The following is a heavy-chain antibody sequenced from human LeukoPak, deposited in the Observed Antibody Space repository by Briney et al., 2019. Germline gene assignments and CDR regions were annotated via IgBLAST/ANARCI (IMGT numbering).Heavy chain of an antibody. CDR2: IYSGDST. Sequence: PGGSLRLSCAASGFSVSSNYMSWVRQALGKGLEWVSVIYSGDSTYYADSVKGRFTISRDNSKNTLYLQMNSLRAEDTAVYYCARGLGYCTSTTCLLPFDYWGQGTLVTVSS. CDR3: ARGLGYCTSTTCLLPFDY. J-gene: IGHJ4*02. D-gene: IGHD2-2*01. V-gene: IGHV3-53*01. CDR1: GFSVSSNY.